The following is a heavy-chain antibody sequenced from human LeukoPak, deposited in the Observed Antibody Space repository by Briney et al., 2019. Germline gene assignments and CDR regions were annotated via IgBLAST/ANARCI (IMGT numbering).Heavy chain of an antibody. CDR3: ARRMRHCSGGTCYYFDY. Sequence: GESLQISCKGSGYSFISYWIAWVRQLPGKGLEWMGIIFPADSDTTYSPSFQGHVTISADKSTNTAYLQWSSLKASDTAMYYCARRMRHCSGGTCYYFDYWGQGTLVTVSS. D-gene: IGHD2-15*01. J-gene: IGHJ4*02. CDR2: IFPADSDT. V-gene: IGHV5-51*01. CDR1: GYSFISYW.